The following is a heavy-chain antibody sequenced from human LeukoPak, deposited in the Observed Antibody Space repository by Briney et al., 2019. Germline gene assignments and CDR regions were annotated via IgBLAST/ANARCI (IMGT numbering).Heavy chain of an antibody. J-gene: IGHJ1*01. V-gene: IGHV4-39*01. Sequence: SETLSLTCSVSGGSISSSSYYWGWIRQPPGMGLEWIGSISYSGNTYSNPSLKSRLTISVDTSKNQFSLELSSVTAADTAVYYCARQDFTMVRGIKFFQYWGQGTLVTVSS. CDR3: ARQDFTMVRGIKFFQY. CDR2: ISYSGNT. CDR1: GGSISSSSYY. D-gene: IGHD3-10*01.